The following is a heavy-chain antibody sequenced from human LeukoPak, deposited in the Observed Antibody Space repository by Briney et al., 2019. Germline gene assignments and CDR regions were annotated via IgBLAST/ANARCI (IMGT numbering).Heavy chain of an antibody. J-gene: IGHJ5*02. CDR1: GYIFTSYY. CDR3: ARGYYGSGDP. D-gene: IGHD3-10*01. V-gene: IGHV1-46*01. CDR2: INPSGGGT. Sequence: ASVKVSCKASGYIFTSYYMHWVRQAPGQGLEWMGIINPSGGGTSYALKFQGRVTITADESTSTAYMELSSLRSEDTAVYYCARGYYGSGDPWGQGTLVTVSS.